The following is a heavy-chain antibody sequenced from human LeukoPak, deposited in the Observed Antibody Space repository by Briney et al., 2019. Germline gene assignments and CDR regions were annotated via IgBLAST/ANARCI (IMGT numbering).Heavy chain of an antibody. J-gene: IGHJ3*02. V-gene: IGHV3-23*01. CDR3: AKSRAQYSSSWYDAFDI. Sequence: GGSLRLSCAASGFTFSSYAMSWVRQAPGKGLEWVSAISGSGGSTYYVDSVKGRFTNSRDNSKNTLYLQMNSLRAEDTAVYYCAKSRAQYSSSWYDAFDIWGQGTMVTVSS. CDR2: ISGSGGST. CDR1: GFTFSSYA. D-gene: IGHD6-13*01.